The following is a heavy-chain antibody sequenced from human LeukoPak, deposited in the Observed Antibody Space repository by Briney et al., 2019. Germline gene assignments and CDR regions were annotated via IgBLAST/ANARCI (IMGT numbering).Heavy chain of an antibody. D-gene: IGHD6-13*01. J-gene: IGHJ5*01. CDR3: ATSHRYSSSWANWFDS. CDR1: GFTFSSYW. Sequence: GGSLRLSCAASGFTFSSYWMHWVRQAPGKGLVWVSRINSDGSSTTYADSVKGRFTISRANAKNTLYLQMNSLSAEDTAVYYCATSHRYSSSWANWFDSWGQGTPVTVSS. CDR2: INSDGSST. V-gene: IGHV3-74*01.